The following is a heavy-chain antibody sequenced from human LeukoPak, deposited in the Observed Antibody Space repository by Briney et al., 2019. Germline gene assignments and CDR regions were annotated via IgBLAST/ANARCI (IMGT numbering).Heavy chain of an antibody. J-gene: IGHJ3*01. CDR2: ISGSGGST. V-gene: IGHV3-23*01. D-gene: IGHD2-21*02. CDR3: ASGGDPSHDAFDV. Sequence: GGSLRLSCAASGFTLSSYAMSWVRQAPGKGLEWVSGISGSGGSTYYADSAKGRFTISRDNSKNTLYLQMNSLRAEDTAVYYCASGGDPSHDAFDVWGQGTMVTVSS. CDR1: GFTLSSYA.